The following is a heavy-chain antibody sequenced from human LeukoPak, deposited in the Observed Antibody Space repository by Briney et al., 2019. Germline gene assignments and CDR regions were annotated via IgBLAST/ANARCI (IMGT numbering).Heavy chain of an antibody. V-gene: IGHV4-59*01. J-gene: IGHJ4*02. D-gene: IGHD5-18*01. CDR2: IYYSGST. Sequence: SETLSLACTVSGGSISSYYWSWIRQPPGEGLERVGYIYYSGSTNYNPSLKSRVTISVDTSKNQFSLKLSSVTAADTAVYYCARSWIQLQYYFDYWGQGTLVTVSS. CDR3: ARSWIQLQYYFDY. CDR1: GGSISSYY.